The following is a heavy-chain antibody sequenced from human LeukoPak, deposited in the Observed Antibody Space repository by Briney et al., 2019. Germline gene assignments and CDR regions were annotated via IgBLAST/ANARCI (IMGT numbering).Heavy chain of an antibody. V-gene: IGHV3-23*01. CDR3: ARHSSSSPGY. J-gene: IGHJ4*02. CDR1: GFTFSNYA. D-gene: IGHD6-13*01. CDR2: LSGSGGST. Sequence: GGSLRLSCAASGFTFSNYAMNWVRQAPGKGLEWVSALSGSGGSTYFADSVKGRFTISRDNAKNSLYLQMNSLRAEDTAVYYCARHSSSSPGYWGQGTLVTVSS.